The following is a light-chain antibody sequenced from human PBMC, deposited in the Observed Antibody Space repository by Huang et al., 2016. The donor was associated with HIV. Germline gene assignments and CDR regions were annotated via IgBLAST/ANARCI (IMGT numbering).Light chain of an antibody. Sequence: EIVLTQSPGTLSLSPGERATLSCRASQSVSSSYLAWYQQNPGQNPRRLIYGASSRATGIPDRFSGSGSGTDFTLTISRLEPEDFAVYYCQQYGSSRWTFGQGTKVEIK. CDR1: QSVSSSY. V-gene: IGKV3-20*01. J-gene: IGKJ1*01. CDR2: GAS. CDR3: QQYGSSRWT.